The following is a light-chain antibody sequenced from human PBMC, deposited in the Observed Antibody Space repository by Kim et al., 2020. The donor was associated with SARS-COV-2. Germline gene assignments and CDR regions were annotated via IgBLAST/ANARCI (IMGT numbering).Light chain of an antibody. J-gene: IGLJ3*02. CDR1: SSDVGCYNY. Sequence: QSVTISCTGTSSDVGCYNYVSWYQQHPGKAPKLMIYDVSKRPSGVPDRFSGSKSGNTASLTISGLQAEDEPDYYCCSYAGSYTFWVFGGGTQLTVL. CDR3: CSYAGSYTFWV. CDR2: DVS. V-gene: IGLV2-11*01.